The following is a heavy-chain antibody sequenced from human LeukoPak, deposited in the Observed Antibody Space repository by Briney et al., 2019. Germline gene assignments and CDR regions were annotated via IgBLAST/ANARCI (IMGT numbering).Heavy chain of an antibody. J-gene: IGHJ4*02. V-gene: IGHV3-33*06. CDR3: ANNFDY. CDR1: GFTFSNYG. Sequence: PGGSLRLSCATSGFTFSNYGMHWVRQAPGKGLEWVAVIWYDGSNKYYADSVMGRFTISRDNSKNTLYLQMNSLRAEDTAVYYCANNFDYWGQGTLVTVSS. CDR2: IWYDGSNK.